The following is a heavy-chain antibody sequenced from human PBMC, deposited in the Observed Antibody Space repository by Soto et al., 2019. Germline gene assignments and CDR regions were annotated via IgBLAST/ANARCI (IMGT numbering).Heavy chain of an antibody. CDR2: IKPDGSAT. Sequence: EVQLVESGGGLVQPGGSLRLSCAVSGFTFGSYWMNWVRLIPGKGLEWVAYIKPDGSATYYVDSVKGRFTISRDNSKNTLYLQMSSLRAEDTAVYYCVKGDIAAAGTQVGYWGQGTLVTVSS. D-gene: IGHD6-13*01. J-gene: IGHJ4*02. CDR1: GFTFGSYW. CDR3: VKGDIAAAGTQVGY. V-gene: IGHV3-7*01.